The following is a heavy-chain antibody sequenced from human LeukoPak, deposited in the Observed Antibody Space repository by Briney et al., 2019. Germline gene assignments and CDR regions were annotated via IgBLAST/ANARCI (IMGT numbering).Heavy chain of an antibody. J-gene: IGHJ4*02. CDR3: ARLPDYYSRHGAPG. Sequence: PSETLSLTCTVSGGSINSYYWSWLRQPAERGLEWIGRIYASGSTTYNPSLRSRVAISMDTSKNQFSLRLTSVTAADTAVYYCARLPDYYSRHGAPGWGQGTLVTVSS. CDR1: GGSINSYY. V-gene: IGHV4-4*07. CDR2: IYASGST. D-gene: IGHD3-10*01.